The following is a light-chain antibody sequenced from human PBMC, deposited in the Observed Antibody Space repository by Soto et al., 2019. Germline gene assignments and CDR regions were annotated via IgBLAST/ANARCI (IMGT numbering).Light chain of an antibody. V-gene: IGKV3-20*01. J-gene: IGKJ1*01. Sequence: EIVLTQSPATLSLSPGERATLSCRDSPSVTNFLAWYQQKPGQAPRLLIYGAFNRATGIPARLSGSGSGTDFTLTISRLEPEDFAVYYCQQYGRSGSFGQGTKVDIK. CDR3: QQYGRSGS. CDR2: GAF. CDR1: PSVTNF.